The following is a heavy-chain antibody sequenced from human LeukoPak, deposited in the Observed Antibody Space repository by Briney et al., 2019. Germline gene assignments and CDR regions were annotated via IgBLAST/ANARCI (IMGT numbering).Heavy chain of an antibody. J-gene: IGHJ4*02. Sequence: ASVTVSCKASGYTFTSYGISWVRQAPGQGLEWMGWSSAYNGNTNYAQKLQGRVTMTTDTSTSTAYMELRSLRSADRSVYYCARVECYYDSSSYYYGLIDYWGQGTLVTVSS. CDR3: ARVECYYDSSSYYYGLIDY. D-gene: IGHD3-22*01. V-gene: IGHV1-18*01. CDR2: SSAYNGNT. CDR1: GYTFTSYG.